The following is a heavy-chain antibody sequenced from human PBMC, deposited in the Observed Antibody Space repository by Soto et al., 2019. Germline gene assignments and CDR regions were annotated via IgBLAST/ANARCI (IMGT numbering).Heavy chain of an antibody. Sequence: QVQLQESGPGLVKPSETLSLTCTVSGGSISSYYWSWIRQPPGKGLEWIGYIYYSGSTNYNPSLKSRVTISVDTSKNQFSLKLSSVTAADTAVYYCARCYYYDSSGSWFDPWGQGTLVTVSS. CDR3: ARCYYYDSSGSWFDP. CDR1: GGSISSYY. D-gene: IGHD3-22*01. CDR2: IYYSGST. V-gene: IGHV4-59*08. J-gene: IGHJ5*02.